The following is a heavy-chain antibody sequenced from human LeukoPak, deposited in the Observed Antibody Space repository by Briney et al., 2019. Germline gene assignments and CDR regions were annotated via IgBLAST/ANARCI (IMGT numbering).Heavy chain of an antibody. CDR2: ISYDGSNK. Sequence: PGRSLRLSCAASRFTFSSYGMHWVRQAPGKGLEWVAVISYDGSNKYYADSVKGRFTVSRDNSKNTLYLQMNSLRAEDTAVYYCAREDFWGVEMATPGLDYWGQGTLVTVSS. CDR3: AREDFWGVEMATPGLDY. V-gene: IGHV3-30*03. J-gene: IGHJ4*02. CDR1: RFTFSSYG. D-gene: IGHD5-24*01.